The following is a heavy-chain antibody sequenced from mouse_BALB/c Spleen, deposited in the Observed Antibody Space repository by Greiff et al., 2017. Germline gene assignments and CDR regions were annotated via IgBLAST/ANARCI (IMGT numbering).Heavy chain of an antibody. D-gene: IGHD2-10*01. CDR3: AREAYYGNLFDY. CDR1: GYTFTDYY. CDR2: IYPGSGNT. Sequence: QVQLQQSGAELARPGASVKLSCKASGYTFTDYYINWVKQRTGQGLEWIGEIYPGSGNTYYNEKFKGKATLTADKSSSTAYMQLSSLTSEDSAVYFCAREAYYGNLFDYWGQGTTLTVSS. V-gene: IGHV1-77*01. J-gene: IGHJ2*01.